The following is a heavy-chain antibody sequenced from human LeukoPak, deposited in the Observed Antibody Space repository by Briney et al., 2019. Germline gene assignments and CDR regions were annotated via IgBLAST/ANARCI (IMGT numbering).Heavy chain of an antibody. CDR3: ARHLTIFGATTWFDP. CDR2: IYYSGST. Sequence: SETLSLTCTVSGGSISSSSYYWGWIRQPPGKGLEWIGSIYYSGSTYYNPSLKSRVTISVDTSKNQFSLKLSPVTAADTAVYYCARHLTIFGATTWFDPWGQGTLVTVSS. V-gene: IGHV4-39*01. D-gene: IGHD3-3*01. CDR1: GGSISSSSYY. J-gene: IGHJ5*02.